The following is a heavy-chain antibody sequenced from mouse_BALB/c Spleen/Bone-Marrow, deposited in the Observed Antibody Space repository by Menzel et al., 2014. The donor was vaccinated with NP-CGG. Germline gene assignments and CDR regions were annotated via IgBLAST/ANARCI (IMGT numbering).Heavy chain of an antibody. V-gene: IGHV14-3*02. Sequence: VQLQQSGAELVKPGASVKLSCTASGFNIXDTYMHWVKQRPEQGLEWIGRIDPANGNTKYDPKFQGKATITADTSSNTAYLQLSSLTSEDTAVYYCARLGNYGPPYAMDYWGQGTSVTVSS. CDR1: GFNIXDTY. D-gene: IGHD2-1*01. CDR3: ARLGNYGPPYAMDY. J-gene: IGHJ4*01. CDR2: IDPANGNT.